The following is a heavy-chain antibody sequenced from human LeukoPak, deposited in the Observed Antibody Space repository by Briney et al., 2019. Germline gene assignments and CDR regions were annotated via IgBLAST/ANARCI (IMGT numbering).Heavy chain of an antibody. J-gene: IGHJ4*02. Sequence: GGSLRLSCAASGFTFSSSAMSWVRQAPGKGLEWVSAISNNGGYTYYADSVQGRFTISRDNSKNTLYLQMNSLRAEDTAVYYCAKALSSGWLYYFDYWGQGTLVTVSS. CDR1: GFTFSSSA. V-gene: IGHV3-23*01. D-gene: IGHD6-19*01. CDR3: AKALSSGWLYYFDY. CDR2: ISNNGGYT.